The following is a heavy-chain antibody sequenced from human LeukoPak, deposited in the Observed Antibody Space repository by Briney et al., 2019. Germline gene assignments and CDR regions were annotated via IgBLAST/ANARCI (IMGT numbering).Heavy chain of an antibody. CDR2: IRYDGSNK. D-gene: IGHD1-14*01. V-gene: IGHV3-30*02. CDR3: AKDPDPPGNYFDY. CDR1: GFTFSSYG. Sequence: PGGSLRLSCAASGFTFSSYGMHWVRQAPGKGLEWVAFIRYDGSNKYYADSVKGRFTISRDNSKNTLYLQMNSLRAEDTAVYYCAKDPDPPGNYFDYWGQGTLVTVSS. J-gene: IGHJ4*02.